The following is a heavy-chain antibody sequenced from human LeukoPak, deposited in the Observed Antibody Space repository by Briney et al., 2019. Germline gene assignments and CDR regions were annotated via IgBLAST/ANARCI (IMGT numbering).Heavy chain of an antibody. CDR2: ISGSGGST. V-gene: IGHV3-23*01. Sequence: GGSLRLSCAASGFTFSSYAMSWVRQAPGKGLEWVSAISGSGGSTYYADSVKGRFTISRDNSKNTLYLQMNSLRAEDTAVYYCAKDPVDMVRGVNGFDCWGQGTLVTVSS. CDR1: GFTFSSYA. D-gene: IGHD3-10*01. J-gene: IGHJ4*02. CDR3: AKDPVDMVRGVNGFDC.